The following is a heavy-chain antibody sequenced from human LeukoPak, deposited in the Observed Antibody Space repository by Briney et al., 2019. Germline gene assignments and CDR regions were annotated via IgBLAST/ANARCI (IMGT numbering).Heavy chain of an antibody. D-gene: IGHD2-2*01. CDR3: ARMRAVVPAANFDY. V-gene: IGHV1-2*02. CDR1: GYTFTGYY. CDR2: INPNSGGT. Sequence: GASVKVSCKASGYTFTGYYMHWVRQAPGQGLEWMGWINPNSGGTNYAQKFQGRVTMTRDTSISTAYMELSRLRSDDTAVYYCARMRAVVPAANFDYWGHGTLVTVSS. J-gene: IGHJ4*01.